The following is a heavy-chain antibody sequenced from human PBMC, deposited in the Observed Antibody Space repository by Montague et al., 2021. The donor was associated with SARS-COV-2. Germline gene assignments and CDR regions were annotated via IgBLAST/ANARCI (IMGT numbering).Heavy chain of an antibody. V-gene: IGHV4-34*01. D-gene: IGHD1-1*01. CDR1: SGSLRNYY. J-gene: IGHJ2*01. Sequence: SETLSLTCAVTSGSLRNYYWSWIRQPPGKGLEWIGEIRLPGGSNXNPSLKGQVTISLYTSNNQVSLSLNSVTAADTAVYYCARAGSQRFFEFWGRGTLVTVSS. CDR2: IRLPGGS. CDR3: ARAGSQRFFEF.